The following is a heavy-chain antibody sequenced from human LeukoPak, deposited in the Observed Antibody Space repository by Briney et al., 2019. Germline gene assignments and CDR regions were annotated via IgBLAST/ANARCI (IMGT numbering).Heavy chain of an antibody. CDR3: ARDKYGGNSNAFDI. CDR1: GFTFSSYW. D-gene: IGHD4-23*01. J-gene: IGHJ3*02. CDR2: IGTDGSRT. V-gene: IGHV3-74*01. Sequence: PGGSLRLSCAASGFTFSSYWMHWVRQVPGKGLVWVACIGTDGSRTTYADYVQGRFTISRGNAKNTLYLQMNSLRAEDTAVYYCARDKYGGNSNAFDIWGQGTLVTVSS.